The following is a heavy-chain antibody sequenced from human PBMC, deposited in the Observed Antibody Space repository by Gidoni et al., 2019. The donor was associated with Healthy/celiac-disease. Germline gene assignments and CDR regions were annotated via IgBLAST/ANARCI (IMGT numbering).Heavy chain of an antibody. J-gene: IGHJ6*02. CDR1: GFTVSRNY. CDR3: ARLTGILTGYYPLDV. D-gene: IGHD3-9*01. V-gene: IGHV3-53*04. CDR2: IYSGGST. Sequence: EVQLVESGGGLVQPGGSLRLSCAASGFTVSRNYMSWVRQAPGKGLEWVSVIYSGGSTYYADSVKGRFTISRHNSKNTLYLQMNSLRAEDTAVYYCARLTGILTGYYPLDVWGQGTTVTVSS.